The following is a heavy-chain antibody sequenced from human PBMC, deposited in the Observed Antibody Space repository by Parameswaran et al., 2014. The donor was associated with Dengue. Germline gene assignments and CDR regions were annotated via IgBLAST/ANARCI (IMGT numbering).Heavy chain of an antibody. J-gene: IGHJ6*02. V-gene: IGHV1-3*01. D-gene: IGHD3-9*01. CDR2: VNAGNGKT. CDR3: AGGPYYDILTGLLGSYYYAMEV. Sequence: WVRQAPGQRLEWMGWVNAGNGKTEYSEKFQGRVTMTRNTSASTTYMELSSLRSEDTAVYYCAGGPYYDILTGLLGSYYYAMEVWGQGTTVTVSS.